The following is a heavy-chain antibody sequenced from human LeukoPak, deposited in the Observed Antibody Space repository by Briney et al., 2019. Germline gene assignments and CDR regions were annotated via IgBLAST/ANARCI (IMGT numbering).Heavy chain of an antibody. J-gene: IGHJ4*02. CDR2: IDKTTYPT. CDR3: AKFEGATIPGWFNDY. D-gene: IGHD6-19*01. CDR1: EFIFSDYA. V-gene: IGHV3-23*05. Sequence: PGGSLRLSCAASEFIFSDYAMGWVRQAPGKGLGRVSTIDKTTYPTFYADSVKGRFTISRDNSKNTLYLQMNSLRTEDTAVYFCAKFEGATIPGWFNDYWGQGILVTVSS.